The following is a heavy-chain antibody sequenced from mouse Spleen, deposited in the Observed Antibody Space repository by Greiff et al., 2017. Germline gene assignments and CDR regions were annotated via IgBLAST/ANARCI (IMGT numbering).Heavy chain of an antibody. V-gene: IGHV1-12*01. D-gene: IGHD1-1*01. CDR3: ARSKDYGSSWYFDV. J-gene: IGHJ1*03. Sequence: SGAELVRPGASVKMSCKASGYTFTSYNMHWVKQTPRQGLEWIGAIYPGNGDTSYNQKFKGKATLTVDKSSSTAYMQLSSLTSEDSAVYFCARSKDYGSSWYFDVWGTGTTVTVSS. CDR1: GYTFTSYN. CDR2: IYPGNGDT.